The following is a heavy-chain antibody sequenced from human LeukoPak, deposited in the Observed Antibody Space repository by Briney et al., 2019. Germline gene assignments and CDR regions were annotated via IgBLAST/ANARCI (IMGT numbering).Heavy chain of an antibody. CDR2: IKQDGSEK. V-gene: IGHV3-7*01. J-gene: IGHJ4*02. D-gene: IGHD5-18*01. CDR1: GFTFSSYW. Sequence: GGSLRLSCAASGFTFSSYWMSWVRQAPGKGLEWAANIKQDGSEKYYVDSVKGRFTISRDNAKNSLYLQMNSLRAEDTAVYYCARSKGGYSYGSDYWGQGTLVTVSS. CDR3: ARSKGGYSYGSDY.